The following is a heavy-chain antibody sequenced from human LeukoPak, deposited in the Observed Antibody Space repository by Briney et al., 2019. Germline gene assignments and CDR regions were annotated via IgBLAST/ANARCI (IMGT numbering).Heavy chain of an antibody. V-gene: IGHV1-2*02. CDR2: INPNSGGT. J-gene: IGHJ5*02. Sequence: GASVKVSCKASGYTFTGYYMHWVRQAPGQGLEWMGWINPNSGGTNYAQKFQGRVTMTRDTSISTAYMELRRLRSDDTAVYYCARPGPDTAMASVSWFDPWGQGTLVTVSS. CDR3: ARPGPDTAMASVSWFDP. CDR1: GYTFTGYY. D-gene: IGHD5-18*01.